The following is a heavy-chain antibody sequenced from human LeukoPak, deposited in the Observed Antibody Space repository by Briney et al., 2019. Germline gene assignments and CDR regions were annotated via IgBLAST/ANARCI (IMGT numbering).Heavy chain of an antibody. Sequence: PSETLSLTCAVYGGSFSGYYWSWILQPPGKGLEWIGEINHSGSTNYNPSLKSRVTLSVDTSKNQFSLKLSSVTAADTLVYYCARGLWASYLLRGAFDIWGQGTMVTVSS. V-gene: IGHV4-34*01. CDR2: INHSGST. CDR3: ARGLWASYLLRGAFDI. CDR1: GGSFSGYY. D-gene: IGHD1-26*01. J-gene: IGHJ3*02.